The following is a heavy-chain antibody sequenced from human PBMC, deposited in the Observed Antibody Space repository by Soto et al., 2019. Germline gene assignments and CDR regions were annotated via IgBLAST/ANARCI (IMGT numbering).Heavy chain of an antibody. V-gene: IGHV3-23*01. J-gene: IGHJ4*02. CDR1: GFTFSSYA. Sequence: DVQLLESGGGLVQPEGSLRLSCAASGFTFSSYAMGWVRQGPGKGLEWVAVVSIGGSTHYADSVRGRFTISRVNSKNTLSLQMNSLTAEDTAVYFCAKRRGAGGHFDYWGQGALVTFSS. CDR2: VSIGGST. CDR3: AKRRGAGGHFDY. D-gene: IGHD2-15*01.